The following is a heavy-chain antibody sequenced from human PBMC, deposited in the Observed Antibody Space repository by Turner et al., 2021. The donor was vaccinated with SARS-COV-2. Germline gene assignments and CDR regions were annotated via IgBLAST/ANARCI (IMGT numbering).Heavy chain of an antibody. CDR2: IYSGGST. CDR1: GITVSSNY. CDR3: ARFGGYRGDSDN. Sequence: EVQLVEPGGGLVQPGGSLRLSCAASGITVSSNYIGWVRQATGKGLEWVSVIYSGGSTYYEDSVKGRFTISRDNSKNTLYLQMNSLRAEDTAVYYCARFGGYRGDSDNWGQGTLVTVSS. D-gene: IGHD1-26*01. J-gene: IGHJ4*02. V-gene: IGHV3-66*01.